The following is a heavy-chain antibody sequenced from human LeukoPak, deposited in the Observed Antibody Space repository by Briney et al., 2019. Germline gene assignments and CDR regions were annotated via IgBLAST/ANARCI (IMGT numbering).Heavy chain of an antibody. Sequence: LSGGSLRLSCAASGFTFDDYAMNWVRQGPGKGLEWVSGVNWNGGDTGYADSVRGRFTNSRDNAKNSLHLQMNSLTVEDTAFYYCARVKGGATTDYWGQGTLVTVSS. CDR3: ARVKGGATTDY. V-gene: IGHV3-20*04. CDR1: GFTFDDYA. CDR2: VNWNGGDT. J-gene: IGHJ4*02. D-gene: IGHD1-26*01.